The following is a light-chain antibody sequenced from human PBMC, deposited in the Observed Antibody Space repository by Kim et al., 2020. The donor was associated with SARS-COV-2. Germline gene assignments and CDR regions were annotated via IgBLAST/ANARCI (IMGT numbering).Light chain of an antibody. Sequence: EIVLTQSPGTLSLSPGESATLSCRASQSVSSSYLAWYQQKPGQAPRLLIYGASTRATGIPDRFSGSGSGTDFTLTISRLEPEEFAVYYCQQYVSSRFTFGPGTKVDIK. J-gene: IGKJ3*01. CDR2: GAS. V-gene: IGKV3-20*01. CDR1: QSVSSSY. CDR3: QQYVSSRFT.